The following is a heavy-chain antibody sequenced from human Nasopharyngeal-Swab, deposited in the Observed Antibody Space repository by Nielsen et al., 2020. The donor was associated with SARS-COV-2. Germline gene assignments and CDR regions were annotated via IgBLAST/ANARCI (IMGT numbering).Heavy chain of an antibody. J-gene: IGHJ4*02. CDR3: ARMVFRGIPN. V-gene: IGHV3-30*03. CDR1: GFTFSSFG. CDR2: IAHDASNE. D-gene: IGHD3-10*01. Sequence: GESLKISCAASGFTFSSFGMHWVRQAPGKGLEWVAFIAHDASNEYYGDSVKGRFSISRDNSKNSLYLQMDSLRAEDTAVYYCARMVFRGIPNWGQGTLVTVSS.